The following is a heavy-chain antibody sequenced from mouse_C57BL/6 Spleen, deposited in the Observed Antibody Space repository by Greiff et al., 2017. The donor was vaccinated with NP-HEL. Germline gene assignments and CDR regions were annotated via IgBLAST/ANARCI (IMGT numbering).Heavy chain of an antibody. CDR3: TSWDFDY. J-gene: IGHJ2*01. Sequence: QVQLQQPGAELVRPGSSVKLSCKASGYTFTSYWMHWVKQRPIQGLEWIGNIDTSDSETYYNHKFKDKATLSVDKSYSTPYMQISSLTSEDSAFYYCTSWDFDYWGKGTTLTVSS. CDR2: IDTSDSET. CDR1: GYTFTSYW. V-gene: IGHV1-52*01. D-gene: IGHD4-1*01.